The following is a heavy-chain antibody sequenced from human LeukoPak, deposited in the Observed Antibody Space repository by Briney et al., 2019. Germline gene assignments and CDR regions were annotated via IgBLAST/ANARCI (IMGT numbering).Heavy chain of an antibody. J-gene: IGHJ4*02. CDR1: GGSISSGGYY. CDR2: IYHSGST. D-gene: IGHD6-13*01. Sequence: SETLSLTCTVSGGSISSGGYYWSWIRQPPGKGLEWIGYIYHSGSTYYNPSLKSRVTISVDRSKNQFSLKLSSVTAADTAVYYCARDTIAAAGKPLPHYFDYWGQGTLVTVSS. CDR3: ARDTIAAAGKPLPHYFDY. V-gene: IGHV4-30-2*01.